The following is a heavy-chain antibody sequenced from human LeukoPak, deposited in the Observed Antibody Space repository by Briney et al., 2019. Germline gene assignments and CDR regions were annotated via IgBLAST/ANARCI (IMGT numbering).Heavy chain of an antibody. CDR2: IYYSGST. Sequence: PSETLSLTCTVSGGSIGSSSYYWGWIRQPPGKGLEWIGSIYYSGSTYYNPSLKSRVTISVDTSKNQFSLKLSSVTAADTAVYYCARRRYSYGHFDYWGQGTLVTVSS. D-gene: IGHD5-18*01. CDR1: GGSIGSSSYY. CDR3: ARRRYSYGHFDY. V-gene: IGHV4-39*01. J-gene: IGHJ4*02.